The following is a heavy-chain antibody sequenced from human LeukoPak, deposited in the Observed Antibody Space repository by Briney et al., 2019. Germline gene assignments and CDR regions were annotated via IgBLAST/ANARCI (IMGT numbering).Heavy chain of an antibody. D-gene: IGHD6-13*01. J-gene: IGHJ4*02. V-gene: IGHV3-30*04. CDR2: ISYDGSNK. CDR1: GFTFSSYA. Sequence: PGGSLRLSCAASGFTFSSYAMHWVRQAPGKGLEWVAVISYDGSNKYYADSVKGRFTISRDNSKNTLYLQMNSLRAEDTAVHYCARESYSSSWYRSPFDYWGQGTLVTVSS. CDR3: ARESYSSSWYRSPFDY.